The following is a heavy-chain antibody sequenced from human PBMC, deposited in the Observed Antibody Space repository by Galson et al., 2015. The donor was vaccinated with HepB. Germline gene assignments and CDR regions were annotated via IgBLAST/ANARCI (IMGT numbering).Heavy chain of an antibody. CDR1: GGSISSSSYY. Sequence: ETLSLTCTVSGGSISSSSYYWGWIRQPPGKGLEWIGSIYYSGSTYYNPSLKSRVTISVDTSKNQFSLKLSSVTAADTAVYYCARDLKSAPGTRGDYWGQGTLVTVSS. D-gene: IGHD6-13*01. CDR3: ARDLKSAPGTRGDY. V-gene: IGHV4-39*02. CDR2: IYYSGST. J-gene: IGHJ4*02.